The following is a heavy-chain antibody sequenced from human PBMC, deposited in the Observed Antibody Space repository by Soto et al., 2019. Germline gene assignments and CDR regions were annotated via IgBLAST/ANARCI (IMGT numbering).Heavy chain of an antibody. D-gene: IGHD3-10*01. Sequence: QVQLVESGGGVVQPGRSLRLSCAASGFTFSSYGMHWVRQAPGKGLEWVAVIWYDGSNKYYADTVKGRFTISRDNSKNTLYLQMNSLRAEDTAVYYCARVVLAFENWFDPWGQGTLVTVSS. CDR2: IWYDGSNK. V-gene: IGHV3-33*01. J-gene: IGHJ5*02. CDR3: ARVVLAFENWFDP. CDR1: GFTFSSYG.